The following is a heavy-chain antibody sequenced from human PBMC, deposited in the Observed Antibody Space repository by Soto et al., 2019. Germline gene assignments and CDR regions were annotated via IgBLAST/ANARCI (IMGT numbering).Heavy chain of an antibody. Sequence: GASVKVSCKASPYHFTNYCVHWVRQAPGQGLEWMGVINPACGYSKYAQRFRGRVTMTRDTSTNTVYMDLRSLRPEDTAVYFCARALFDTDSVPVGAESRYYVMDVWGRGTTVTVSS. CDR1: PYHFTNYC. CDR3: ARALFDTDSVPVGAESRYYVMDV. CDR2: INPACGYS. V-gene: IGHV1-46*01. J-gene: IGHJ6*02. D-gene: IGHD2-15*01.